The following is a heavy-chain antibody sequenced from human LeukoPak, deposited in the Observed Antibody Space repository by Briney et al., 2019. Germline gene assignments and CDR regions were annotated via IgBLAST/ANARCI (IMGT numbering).Heavy chain of an antibody. D-gene: IGHD5-24*01. J-gene: IGHJ4*02. CDR2: ISGSGGGT. V-gene: IGHV3-23*01. Sequence: PGGSLRLSCAASGFTFSRHAMSWVRQAPGKGLEWVSTISGSGGGTYNADSVKGRFTVSRDNSKNTLYLQMNSLRAEDTAVYYCAETGTEDGYSIYFDHWGQGTLVTVSS. CDR3: AETGTEDGYSIYFDH. CDR1: GFTFSRHA.